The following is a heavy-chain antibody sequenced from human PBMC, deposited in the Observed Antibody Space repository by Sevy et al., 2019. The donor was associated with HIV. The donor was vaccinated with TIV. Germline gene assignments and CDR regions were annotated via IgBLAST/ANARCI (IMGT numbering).Heavy chain of an antibody. Sequence: ASVKVSCEASGYTFSTYGINWVRQAPGQGLEWMGWINTFTGDTNYVQKLQDRVTMTKDTSTSTVYMELRSLRSDDPAVYYCARGYCSGGRCYPGGYWGQGTLVTVSS. D-gene: IGHD2-15*01. CDR2: INTFTGDT. CDR3: ARGYCSGGRCYPGGY. J-gene: IGHJ4*02. V-gene: IGHV1-18*01. CDR1: GYTFSTYG.